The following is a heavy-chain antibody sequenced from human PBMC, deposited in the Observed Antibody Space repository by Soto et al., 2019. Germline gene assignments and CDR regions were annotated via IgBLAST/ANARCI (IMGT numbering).Heavy chain of an antibody. CDR1: GFSVSSNY. Sequence: PGGSLRLSCAASGFSVSSNYMSWVRQAPGKRLEWVSVIYAGGNTHYADSVEGRFTISRDNSNNMLYLQMNSLRAEDTAVYYCARWPRRVDTAMAVDYWGQGTLVTVSS. D-gene: IGHD5-18*01. V-gene: IGHV3-66*01. CDR2: IYAGGNT. J-gene: IGHJ4*02. CDR3: ARWPRRVDTAMAVDY.